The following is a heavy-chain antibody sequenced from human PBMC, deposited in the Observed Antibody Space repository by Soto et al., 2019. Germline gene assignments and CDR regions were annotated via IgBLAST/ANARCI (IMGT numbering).Heavy chain of an antibody. D-gene: IGHD7-27*01. CDR1: GFTFSNYG. CDR2: ISYDGSNK. V-gene: IGHV3-30*18. J-gene: IGHJ3*02. CDR3: AKDLGHGGRGAFDI. Sequence: QVQLVESGGGVVQPGRSLRLSCAASGFTFSNYGMHWVRQAPGKGLEWVAVISYDGSNKYYADSVKGRFTISRDNSKNTLYLQMNILRAEDTAVYYCAKDLGHGGRGAFDIWGQGTMVTVSS.